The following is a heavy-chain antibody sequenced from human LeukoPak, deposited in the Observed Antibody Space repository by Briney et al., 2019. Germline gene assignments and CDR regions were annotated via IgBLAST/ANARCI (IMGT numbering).Heavy chain of an antibody. CDR3: ARASTADMWNWFDP. Sequence: GGSPRLSCAASGFTFSTYWMHWVRQAPGKGLVYVSRISTDGSSTDYADSVKGRFTISRDNAKNTLYLQMNGLRAEDTAVYYCARASTADMWNWFDPWGQGNLVTVSS. J-gene: IGHJ5*02. V-gene: IGHV3-74*01. CDR1: GFTFSTYW. CDR2: ISTDGSST. D-gene: IGHD6-13*01.